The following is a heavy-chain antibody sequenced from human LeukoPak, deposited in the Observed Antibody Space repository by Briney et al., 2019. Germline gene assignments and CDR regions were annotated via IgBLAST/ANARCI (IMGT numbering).Heavy chain of an antibody. CDR3: ARRGIGGSYYY. Sequence: SETLSLTCTVSGGSISSYYWSWIRQPPGKGLEWIGYIYYSGSTNYNPSLKSRVTISVDTSKNQFSLKLSSVTAADTAVYYCARRGIGGSYYYWGLGTLVTVSS. V-gene: IGHV4-59*01. CDR2: IYYSGST. CDR1: GGSISSYY. D-gene: IGHD1-26*01. J-gene: IGHJ4*02.